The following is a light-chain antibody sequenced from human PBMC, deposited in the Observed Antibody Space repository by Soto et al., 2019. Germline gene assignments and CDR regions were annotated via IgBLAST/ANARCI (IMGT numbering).Light chain of an antibody. V-gene: IGKV3-15*01. CDR2: GAS. CDR3: QQYSNWPPIT. CDR1: QSVGSS. Sequence: EIVMTQSPATVSVSPGERATLSCRATQSVGSSLAWYQQKPGQAPRLLIYGASTRASGIPARFSGCGSGTEFTLTISSLQSEDFAVYFCQQYSNWPPITFGQGTRLEI. J-gene: IGKJ5*01.